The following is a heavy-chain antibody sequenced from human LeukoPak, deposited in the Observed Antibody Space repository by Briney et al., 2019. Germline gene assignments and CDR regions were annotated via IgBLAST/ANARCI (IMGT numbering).Heavy chain of an antibody. CDR2: IYYSGST. CDR3: ARGRLTAYYNDFDY. D-gene: IGHD3-9*01. J-gene: IGHJ4*02. V-gene: IGHV4-59*01. Sequence: SETLSLTCTVSGGSISSYYWSWIRQPPGKGLEWIGYIYYSGSTNYNPSLKSRVTISVDTSKNQFSLKLSSVTAADTAVYFCARGRLTAYYNDFDYWGQGTLVTVSS. CDR1: GGSISSYY.